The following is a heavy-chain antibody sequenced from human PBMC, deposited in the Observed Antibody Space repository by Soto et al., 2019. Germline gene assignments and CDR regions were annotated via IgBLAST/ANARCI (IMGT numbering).Heavy chain of an antibody. Sequence: PVGSLRVSCAASVFTFCSYGVHWLRQAPVKGLEWVAVMSYDGSNKYYADSVKGRFTIPRDNSKNSLYLQMNSLRAEDTAVYYCAKSYYGVYYFDYGGQGTLVTVSS. CDR1: VFTFCSYG. V-gene: IGHV3-30*18. CDR2: MSYDGSNK. J-gene: IGHJ4*02. CDR3: AKSYYGVYYFDY. D-gene: IGHD4-17*01.